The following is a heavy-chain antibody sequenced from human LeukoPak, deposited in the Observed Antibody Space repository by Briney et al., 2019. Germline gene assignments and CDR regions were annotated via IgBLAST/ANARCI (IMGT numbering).Heavy chain of an antibody. CDR2: IRYDGSNK. Sequence: GGSLRLSCAASGFTFNSYGMHWVRQAPGKGLEWVAFIRYDGSNKYYADSVKGQFTISRDNSKNTLYLQMNSLRAEDTAVYYCAKATTGTRPQDPFDYWGQGTLVTVSS. V-gene: IGHV3-30*02. J-gene: IGHJ4*02. D-gene: IGHD1-1*01. CDR1: GFTFNSYG. CDR3: AKATTGTRPQDPFDY.